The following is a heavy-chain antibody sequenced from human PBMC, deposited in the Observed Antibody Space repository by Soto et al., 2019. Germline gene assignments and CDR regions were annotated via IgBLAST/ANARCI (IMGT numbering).Heavy chain of an antibody. CDR3: ARYGTRGDW. D-gene: IGHD3-10*01. CDR1: GFNFRMYE. CDR2: ISSSGHTT. J-gene: IGHJ5*01. Sequence: GGALRLSCQAPGFNFRMYEMHWVRKAPGKGLEWGSYISSSGHTTYYADFAEGRFTISRDNAKDSLYLHLNSLRVGDTAVYYCARYGTRGDWWGLGTQVTVSS. V-gene: IGHV3-48*03.